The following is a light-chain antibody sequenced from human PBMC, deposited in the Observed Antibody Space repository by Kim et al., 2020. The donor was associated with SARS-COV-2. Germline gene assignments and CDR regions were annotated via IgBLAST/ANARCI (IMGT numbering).Light chain of an antibody. Sequence: SASIGDRVVITCRTSRSGSNWLAWYQQKPGKGPNLLIFEASTLESGVPSRFRGRGSGTEFTLTITSLLPEDFATYYCQQYEDSPYSFGQGTKLEI. V-gene: IGKV1-5*01. J-gene: IGKJ2*03. CDR2: EAS. CDR3: QQYEDSPYS. CDR1: RSGSNW.